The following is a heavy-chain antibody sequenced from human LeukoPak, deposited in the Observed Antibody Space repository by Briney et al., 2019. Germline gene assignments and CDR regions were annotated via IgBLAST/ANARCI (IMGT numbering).Heavy chain of an antibody. V-gene: IGHV3-23*01. J-gene: IGHJ6*02. CDR2: ISGSGGST. Sequence: PGGSLRLSCAASGFTFNSYAMSWVRQAPGKGLEWVSAISGSGGSTYYADSVKGRFTISRDNSKNTLYLQMNSLRAEDTAVYYCARDSSSWYTGPRDGMDVWGQGTTVTVSS. CDR3: ARDSSSWYTGPRDGMDV. D-gene: IGHD6-13*01. CDR1: GFTFNSYA.